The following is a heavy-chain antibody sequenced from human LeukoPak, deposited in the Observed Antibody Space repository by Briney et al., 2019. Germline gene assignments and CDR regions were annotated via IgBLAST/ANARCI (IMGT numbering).Heavy chain of an antibody. CDR2: ISGSGGST. V-gene: IGHV3-23*01. CDR1: GFTFSSYA. Sequence: PGGSLGLSCAASGFTFSSYAMSWVRQAPGKGLEWPSAISGSGGSTYYADSVKGRFTISRDNSKNTLYLQMNSLRAEDTAVYYCAKRTSDSSSWYNYYYYGMDVWGQGTTVTVSS. J-gene: IGHJ6*02. CDR3: AKRTSDSSSWYNYYYYGMDV. D-gene: IGHD6-13*01.